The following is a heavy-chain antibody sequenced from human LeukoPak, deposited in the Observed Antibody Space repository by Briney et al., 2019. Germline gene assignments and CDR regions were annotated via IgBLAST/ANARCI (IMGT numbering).Heavy chain of an antibody. D-gene: IGHD3-22*01. V-gene: IGHV3-7*01. CDR2: IKQDGSEK. CDR3: ARESVNWYYYDSSGYYHFDY. J-gene: IGHJ4*02. CDR1: GFTFSSYW. Sequence: GGSLRLSCAASGFTFSSYWMSWVRQAPGKGLEWVANIKQDGSEKYYVDSVKGRFTISRDNAKNTLHLQMNSLRAEDTAVYYCARESVNWYYYDSSGYYHFDYWGQGTLVTVSS.